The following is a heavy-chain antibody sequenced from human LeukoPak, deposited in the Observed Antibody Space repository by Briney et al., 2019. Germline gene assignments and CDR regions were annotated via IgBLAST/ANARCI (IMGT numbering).Heavy chain of an antibody. CDR1: GFTFDDYA. CDR2: ISWNSGSI. V-gene: IGHV3-9*01. CDR3: AKDLAYYYDSSGYPQAFDI. D-gene: IGHD3-22*01. J-gene: IGHJ3*02. Sequence: PGGSLRLSCAASGFTFDDYAMHWVRQAPGKGLEWVSGISWNSGSIGYADSVKGRFTISRDNAKNSLYLQMNSLRAEDTALNYCAKDLAYYYDSSGYPQAFDIWGQGTMVTVSS.